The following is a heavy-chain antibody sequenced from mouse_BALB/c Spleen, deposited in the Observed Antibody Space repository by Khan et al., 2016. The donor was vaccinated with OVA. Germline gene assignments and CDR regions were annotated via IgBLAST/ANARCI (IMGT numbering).Heavy chain of an antibody. CDR3: NAGGNFL. J-gene: IGHJ2*01. V-gene: IGHV14-4*02. D-gene: IGHD2-1*01. Sequence: VQLQQSGAELARPGASVKLSCTASGFIIQDSYIHWVKQRPEQGLEWIGRIDPANANTDYAPKFQGKATLAADTSSNTAYLHLTSLTSEDTAVYYCNAGGNFLWGQGTTLPVSS. CDR1: GFIIQDSY. CDR2: IDPANANT.